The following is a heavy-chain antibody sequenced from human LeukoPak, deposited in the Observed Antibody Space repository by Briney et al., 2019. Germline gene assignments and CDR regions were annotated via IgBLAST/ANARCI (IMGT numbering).Heavy chain of an antibody. CDR2: IFYTGST. J-gene: IGHJ5*02. D-gene: IGHD3-10*01. CDR1: GGSISSHY. Sequence: PSETLSLTCTVSGGSISSHYWSWLRQPPGKGLEWVGHIFYTGSTKYNPSLKSRVTISVDKSKNQFSLKLKSVTAADTAVYYCARAGPWQIDPWGQGTLVTVSS. V-gene: IGHV4-59*11. CDR3: ARAGPWQIDP.